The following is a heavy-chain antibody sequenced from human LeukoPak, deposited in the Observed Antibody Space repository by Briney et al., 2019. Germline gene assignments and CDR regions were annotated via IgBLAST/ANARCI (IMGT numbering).Heavy chain of an antibody. CDR1: GYSFTSYW. CDR3: ARLPMVRGVLRYYFEY. CDR2: IYPGDSDT. Sequence: GESLQISCKGSGYSFTSYWIGWVRQLTGKGLEWMGIIYPGDSDTRYSPSFQGQVTISADKSISTAYLQWSSLKASDTAMYYCARLPMVRGVLRYYFEYWGQGTLVTVSS. J-gene: IGHJ4*02. D-gene: IGHD3-10*01. V-gene: IGHV5-51*01.